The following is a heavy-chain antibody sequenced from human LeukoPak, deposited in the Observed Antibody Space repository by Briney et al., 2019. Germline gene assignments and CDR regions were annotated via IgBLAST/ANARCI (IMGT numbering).Heavy chain of an antibody. V-gene: IGHV4-30-2*01. D-gene: IGHD5-12*01. CDR3: ARGYSGYDVSFDY. Sequence: SETLSLTCAVSGGSISSGGYSWLWIRPPPGKALEWIGYIYHSGSTYYNPSLKSRVTISVDRSKNQFSLKLSSVTAADTAVYYCARGYSGYDVSFDYWGQGTLVTVSS. CDR2: IYHSGST. J-gene: IGHJ4*02. CDR1: GGSISSGGYS.